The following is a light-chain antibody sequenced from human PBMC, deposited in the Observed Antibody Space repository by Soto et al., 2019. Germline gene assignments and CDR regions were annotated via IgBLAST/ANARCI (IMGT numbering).Light chain of an antibody. V-gene: IGKV1-5*01. J-gene: IGKJ1*01. CDR3: QQYNSWT. CDR2: DAS. CDR1: QGISSW. Sequence: DIQMTQSPSTLSTTVGDRVTIACRASQGISSWLAWYQQKPGKAPKLLIYDASSLESGVPSRFSGSGSGTEFTLTISSLQPDDFATYYCQQYNSWTFGQGTKVDI.